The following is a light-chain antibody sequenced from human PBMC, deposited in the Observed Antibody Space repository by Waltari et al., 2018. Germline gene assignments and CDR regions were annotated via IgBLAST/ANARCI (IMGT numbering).Light chain of an antibody. CDR1: QDVQKY. Sequence: DIRLTQSPSHLSASVGDRVTITCRASQDVQKYLNWYQQKPGKAPKLLIYAGSSLQSGVPSRFSGSGFGTDFTLTITSLQPEDFGSYYCQQSYSPPPITCGQGTRLEIK. J-gene: IGKJ5*01. CDR2: AGS. CDR3: QQSYSPPPIT. V-gene: IGKV1-39*01.